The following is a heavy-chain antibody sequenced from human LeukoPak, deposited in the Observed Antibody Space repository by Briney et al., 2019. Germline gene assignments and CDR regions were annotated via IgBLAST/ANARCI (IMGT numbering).Heavy chain of an antibody. CDR1: GGSISNADYY. CDR2: MFYDGTN. CDR3: ARQLPTAAADTRGYFDY. Sequence: SETLSLTCSVSGGSISNADYYWGWIRQAPGKGLEWIGSMFYDGTNHYNPSLKSRATISVDTSKNQFSLELTSVTAADAAIYYCARQLPTAAADTRGYFDYWGQGAVVTVSS. J-gene: IGHJ4*01. V-gene: IGHV4-39*01. D-gene: IGHD6-13*01.